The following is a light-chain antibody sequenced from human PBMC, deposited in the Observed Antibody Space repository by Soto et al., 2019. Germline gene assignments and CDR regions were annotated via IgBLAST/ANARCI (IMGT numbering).Light chain of an antibody. V-gene: IGLV2-8*01. CDR1: SSDVGGYDH. CDR2: EVT. Sequence: QSALTQPPSPSGSPGQSVTIPCTGTSSDVGGYDHVSWYQQHPGKAPKLMIYEVTKRPAGVPDRFSGSKSGNTASLTVSGLRAEDEADYYCSSDAGNYNYVFGTGTKVTVL. CDR3: SSDAGNYNYV. J-gene: IGLJ1*01.